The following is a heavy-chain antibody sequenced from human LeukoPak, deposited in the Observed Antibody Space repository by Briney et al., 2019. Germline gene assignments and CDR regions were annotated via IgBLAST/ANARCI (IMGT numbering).Heavy chain of an antibody. Sequence: SETLSLTCGVYGGSFNGYYWSWIRQPPGKGLEWIGEINHIGSTNYNPSLKSRVTMSVDTSKSQFSLKLNSVTAADTGVYYCARGIAVAASHFDYWGQGSLVTVSS. CDR3: ARGIAVAASHFDY. J-gene: IGHJ4*02. V-gene: IGHV4-34*01. CDR2: INHIGST. CDR1: GGSFNGYY. D-gene: IGHD6-19*01.